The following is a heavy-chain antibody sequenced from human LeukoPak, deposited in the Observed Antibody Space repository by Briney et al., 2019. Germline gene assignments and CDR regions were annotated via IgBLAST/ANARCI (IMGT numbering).Heavy chain of an antibody. CDR2: ISYDGSNK. D-gene: IGHD6-13*01. Sequence: GGSLRLSCAASGFTFSSCAMHWVRQAPGKGLEWVAVISYDGSNKYYADSVKGRFTISRDNSKNTLYLQMNSLRAEDTAVYYCASPTPNIAAAVSAYWGQGTLVTVSS. J-gene: IGHJ4*02. CDR1: GFTFSSCA. V-gene: IGHV3-30*14. CDR3: ASPTPNIAAAVSAY.